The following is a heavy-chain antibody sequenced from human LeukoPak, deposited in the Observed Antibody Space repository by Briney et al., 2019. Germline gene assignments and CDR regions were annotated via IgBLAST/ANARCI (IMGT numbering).Heavy chain of an antibody. CDR1: GGSFSGYY. V-gene: IGHV4-34*01. CDR2: INHSGST. D-gene: IGHD6-6*01. CDR3: ARDGLPDSSSSSFDY. J-gene: IGHJ4*02. Sequence: SETLSLTCAVYGGSFSGYYWSWIRQPPGKGLEWIGEINHSGSTNYNPSLKSRVTISVDTSKNQFSLKLSSVTAADTAVYYCARDGLPDSSSSSFDYWGQGTLVTVSS.